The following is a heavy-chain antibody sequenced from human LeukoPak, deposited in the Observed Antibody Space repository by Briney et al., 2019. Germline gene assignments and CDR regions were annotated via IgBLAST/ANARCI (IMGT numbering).Heavy chain of an antibody. CDR2: INHSGST. V-gene: IGHV4-34*01. D-gene: IGHD3-22*01. Sequence: SETLSLTCAVYGGSFSGYYWSWIRQPPGKGLEWIGEINHSGSTNYNPSLKSRVTISVDTSKNQFSLKLSSVTAADTAVYYCAGLFDYYDSSGYYPLDYWGQGTLVTVSS. CDR3: AGLFDYYDSSGYYPLDY. J-gene: IGHJ4*02. CDR1: GGSFSGYY.